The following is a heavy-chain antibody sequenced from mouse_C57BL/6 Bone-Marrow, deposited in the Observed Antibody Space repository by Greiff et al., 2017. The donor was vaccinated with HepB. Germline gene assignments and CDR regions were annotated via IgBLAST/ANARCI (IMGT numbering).Heavy chain of an antibody. J-gene: IGHJ2*01. CDR1: GFTFSDYG. CDR3: ARRGLDGYSFDY. D-gene: IGHD2-3*01. CDR2: ISNLAYSI. Sequence: EVKVVESGGGLVQPGGSLKLSCAASGFTFSDYGMAWVRKAPRKGPEWVAFISNLAYSIYYADTVTGRFTISRENAKNTLYLEMSSLRSEDTAMYYCARRGLDGYSFDYWGQGTTLTVAS. V-gene: IGHV5-15*01.